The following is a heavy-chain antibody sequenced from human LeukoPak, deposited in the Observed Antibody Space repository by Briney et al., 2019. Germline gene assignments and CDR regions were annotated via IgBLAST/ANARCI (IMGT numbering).Heavy chain of an antibody. Sequence: GGSLRLSCAASGFTFSTYGMHWVRQAPGKGLGWVAFIRYDGTNKYYADSVKGRFTISRDNSKNTLYLQMNSLRSDDTAVYYCARSRSDTMIVVGPFFDYWGQGTLVTVSS. J-gene: IGHJ4*02. D-gene: IGHD3-22*01. CDR2: IRYDGTNK. CDR3: ARSRSDTMIVVGPFFDY. V-gene: IGHV3-30*02. CDR1: GFTFSTYG.